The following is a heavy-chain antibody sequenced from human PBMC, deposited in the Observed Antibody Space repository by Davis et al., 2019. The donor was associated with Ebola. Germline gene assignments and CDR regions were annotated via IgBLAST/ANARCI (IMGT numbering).Heavy chain of an antibody. J-gene: IGHJ6*02. CDR2: ITTSSSAT. CDR3: AGRRPYGMDV. Sequence: GESLKISCAASGFTFSSYNMNWVRQSPGKGLEWVSFITTSSSATYYADSVKGRFTISRDNAKNSLYLQMNSLRDEGTAVYFCAGRRPYGMDVWGQGTTVTVSS. V-gene: IGHV3-48*02. CDR1: GFTFSSYN.